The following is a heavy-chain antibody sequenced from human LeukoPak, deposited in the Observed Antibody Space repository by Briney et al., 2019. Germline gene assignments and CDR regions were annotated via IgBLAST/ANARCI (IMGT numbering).Heavy chain of an antibody. V-gene: IGHV3-48*03. CDR3: ARGTLSGVYGSGSPHVIYYYYYMDV. CDR1: GFTFSSYE. D-gene: IGHD3-10*01. Sequence: GGSLRLSCAASGFTFSSYEMNWVRQAPGKGLEWVSYISSSGSTIYYADSVKGRFTISRDNAKNSLYLQMNSLRAEDTAVYYCARGTLSGVYGSGSPHVIYYYYYMDVWGKGTTVTVSS. J-gene: IGHJ6*03. CDR2: ISSSGSTI.